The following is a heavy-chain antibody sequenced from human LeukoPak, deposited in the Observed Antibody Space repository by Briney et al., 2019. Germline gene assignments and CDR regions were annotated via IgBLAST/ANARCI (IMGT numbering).Heavy chain of an antibody. V-gene: IGHV3-7*01. D-gene: IGHD6-13*01. Sequence: PGGSLRLSCAASGFTFSSYWMSWVRQAPGKGLEWVANIKQDGSEKYYVDSVKGRFTISRDNAKNSLYLQMNSLRAEDTAVYYCASLSAAALGAFDTWGQGTMVTVSS. J-gene: IGHJ3*02. CDR3: ASLSAAALGAFDT. CDR2: IKQDGSEK. CDR1: GFTFSSYW.